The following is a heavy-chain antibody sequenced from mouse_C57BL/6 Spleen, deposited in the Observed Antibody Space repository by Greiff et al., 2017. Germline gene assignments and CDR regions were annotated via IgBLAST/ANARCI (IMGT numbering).Heavy chain of an antibody. CDR2: IDPSDSET. J-gene: IGHJ2*01. Sequence: QVQLQQPGAELVRPGSSVKLSCKASGYTFTSYWMHWVKQRPIQGLEWIGNIDPSDSETHYNQKFKDKATLTVDKSSSTAHMQLSSLTSEDSAVYYCARGDDGYPFDYWGQGTTLTVSS. CDR3: ARGDDGYPFDY. CDR1: GYTFTSYW. V-gene: IGHV1-52*01. D-gene: IGHD2-3*01.